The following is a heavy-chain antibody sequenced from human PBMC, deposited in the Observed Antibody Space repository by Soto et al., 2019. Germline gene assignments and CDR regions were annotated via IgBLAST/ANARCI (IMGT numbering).Heavy chain of an antibody. D-gene: IGHD6-13*01. CDR3: AKVKSSTPPHSGMDV. V-gene: IGHV3-23*01. Sequence: EVQLLESGGGLVQPGGSLRLSCAASGFTFSSYAMSWVRQAPGKGLDWVSAISGIGGSTYYADSVKSRLTISRDTSKNTLYLQMNSLRAEDTAVYYCAKVKSSTPPHSGMDVWGQGTTVTVSS. J-gene: IGHJ6*02. CDR1: GFTFSSYA. CDR2: ISGIGGST.